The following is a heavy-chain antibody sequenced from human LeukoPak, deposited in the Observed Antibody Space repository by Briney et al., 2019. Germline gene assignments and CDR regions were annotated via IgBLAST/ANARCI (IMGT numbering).Heavy chain of an antibody. CDR1: GFTFSSYS. CDR3: VRESDYDFWSGYYNLDY. Sequence: GGSLRLSCAASGFTFSSYSMNWVRQAPAKGLEWVSSISSSSSYIYYADSVKGRFTISRDNAKNSLYLQMNSLRAEDTAVYYCVRESDYDFWSGYYNLDYWGQGTLVTVSS. CDR2: ISSSSSYI. D-gene: IGHD3-3*01. J-gene: IGHJ4*02. V-gene: IGHV3-21*01.